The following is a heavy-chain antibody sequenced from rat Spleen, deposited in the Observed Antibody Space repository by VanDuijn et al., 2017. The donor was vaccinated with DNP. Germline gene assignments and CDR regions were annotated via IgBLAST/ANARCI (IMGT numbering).Heavy chain of an antibody. V-gene: IGHV5-58*01. D-gene: IGHD1-1*01. CDR3: ARQDSGFWYFDF. J-gene: IGHJ1*01. CDR2: ISTSDSRT. Sequence: EVQLVETGGDLVPPGRSLKLSCVASGFTFSTYWMFWIRQAPGKGLEWVATISTSDSRTYYPDSVKGRFTISRDNAKSSLYLQMNSLKSEDTATYYCARQDSGFWYFDFWGPGTMVTVSS. CDR1: GFTFSTYW.